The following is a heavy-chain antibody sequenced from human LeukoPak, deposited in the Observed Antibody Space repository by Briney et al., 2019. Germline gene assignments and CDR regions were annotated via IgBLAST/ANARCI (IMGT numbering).Heavy chain of an antibody. CDR2: ISAYNGNT. Sequence: EAAVKVSCKASRYTFTSYGIRWVRPAPGQGLEWMGWISAYNGNTNYAQKLQGGVTMTTNTSTNKAYMELRSLITDDTAVDYCARDDAGLFGPNWFDSWGQGTLVTVTS. D-gene: IGHD3-3*01. CDR1: RYTFTSYG. V-gene: IGHV1-18*01. J-gene: IGHJ5*01. CDR3: ARDDAGLFGPNWFDS.